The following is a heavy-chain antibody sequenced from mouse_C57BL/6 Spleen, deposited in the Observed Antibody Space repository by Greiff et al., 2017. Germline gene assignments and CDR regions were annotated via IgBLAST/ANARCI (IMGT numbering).Heavy chain of an antibody. CDR3: ARRLSLGAMDY. V-gene: IGHV1-18*01. D-gene: IGHD3-2*02. CDR1: GYTFTDYN. Sequence: EVQRVESGPELVKPGASVKIPCKASGYTFTDYNMDWVKQSHGKSLEWIGDINPNNGGTIYNQKFKGKATLTVDKSSSTAYMELRSLTSEDTAVYYCARRLSLGAMDYWGQGTSVTVSS. CDR2: INPNNGGT. J-gene: IGHJ4*01.